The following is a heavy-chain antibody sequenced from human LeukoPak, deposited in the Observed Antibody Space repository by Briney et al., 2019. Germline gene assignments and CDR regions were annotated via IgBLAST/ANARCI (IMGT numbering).Heavy chain of an antibody. V-gene: IGHV3-66*01. CDR3: AEITMIRGFDY. D-gene: IGHD3-10*01. J-gene: IGHJ4*02. CDR1: GFTVGSNT. Sequence: PGGSLRLSCAASGFTVGSNTMSWVRQAPGKGLEWVSIIYSGGSTSYADSVKGRFTISRDNSKNTLYLQMNSLRTEDTAVYYCAEITMIRGFDYWGQGTLVTVSS. CDR2: IYSGGST.